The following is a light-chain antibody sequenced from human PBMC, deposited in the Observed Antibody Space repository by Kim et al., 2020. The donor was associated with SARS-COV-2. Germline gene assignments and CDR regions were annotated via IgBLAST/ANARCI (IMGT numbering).Light chain of an antibody. V-gene: IGLV3-19*01. CDR2: YQN. CDR3: NSRDNSAKVV. Sequence: SSELTQDPAESLDRRQIVQSPSQGYNLRTYDATWYQHNPGQAPVLAVYYQNSRPPGIPDRFSGSTSGTTASLTITRAHAEDAADYYCNSRDNSAKVVF. J-gene: IGLJ2*01. CDR1: NLRTYD.